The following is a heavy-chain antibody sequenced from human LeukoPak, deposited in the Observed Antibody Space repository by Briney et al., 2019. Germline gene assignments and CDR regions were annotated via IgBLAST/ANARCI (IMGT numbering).Heavy chain of an antibody. V-gene: IGHV1-8*02. CDR1: GYTFTSYD. J-gene: IGHJ5*02. CDR2: MNPNSGNT. Sequence: ASVKVSCKASGYTFTSYDINWVRQATGQGLEWMGWMNPNSGNTGYAQKFQGRVTMTRDTSISTAYMELSRLRSDDTAVYYCARSQLHTGWFDPWGQGTLVTVSS. CDR3: ARSQLHTGWFDP. D-gene: IGHD2-2*01.